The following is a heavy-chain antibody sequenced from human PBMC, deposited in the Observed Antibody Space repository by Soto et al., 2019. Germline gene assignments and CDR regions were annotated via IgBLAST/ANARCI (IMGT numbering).Heavy chain of an antibody. CDR1: GFTFSDHH. D-gene: IGHD2-8*01. Sequence: GWSLRLSCAASGFTFSDHHMDLVRQAPGKGLEWVGRATNKGHSHTTGYAASVKGRFTISRDDSKNSLSLQMNSLKTEDTAVYFCARLMGTGFDLWGQGTMVTVSS. CDR2: ATNKGHSHTT. J-gene: IGHJ4*02. CDR3: ARLMGTGFDL. V-gene: IGHV3-72*01.